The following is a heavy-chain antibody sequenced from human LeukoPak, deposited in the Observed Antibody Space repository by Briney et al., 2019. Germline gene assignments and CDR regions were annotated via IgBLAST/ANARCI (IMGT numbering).Heavy chain of an antibody. CDR3: ARDRYCGGDCSDAFDI. J-gene: IGHJ3*02. CDR2: ISSSSSAI. D-gene: IGHD2-21*02. Sequence: GGSLRLSCAASGFTFSNYNMNWVRQVPGKGLEWVSYISSSSSAIYYTHSVRGRFTISRDNAKTSLYLQMNSLRDEDTAVYYCARDRYCGGDCSDAFDIWGRGTTVTVSS. CDR1: GFTFSNYN. V-gene: IGHV3-48*02.